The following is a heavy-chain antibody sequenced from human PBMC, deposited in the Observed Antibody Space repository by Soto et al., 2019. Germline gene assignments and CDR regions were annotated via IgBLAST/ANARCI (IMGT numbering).Heavy chain of an antibody. J-gene: IGHJ4*02. Sequence: SETLSLTCAVSGYSLTSGYYCGWIRQPPGKGLEWIGSIYHSGDTYYNPSLKSRVTISVDTSKNHFSLKLTSVTAADTAVYYCARARIVVAGTIVDYWGQGTLVTVS. CDR1: GYSLTSGYY. V-gene: IGHV4-38-2*01. D-gene: IGHD6-19*01. CDR2: IYHSGDT. CDR3: ARARIVVAGTIVDY.